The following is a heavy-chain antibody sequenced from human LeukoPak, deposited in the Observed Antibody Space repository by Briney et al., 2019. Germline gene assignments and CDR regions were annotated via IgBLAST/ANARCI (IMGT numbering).Heavy chain of an antibody. J-gene: IGHJ4*02. CDR2: TYNSGSS. CDR1: GGSISSYY. D-gene: IGHD3-10*01. V-gene: IGHV4-59*12. CDR3: AGYYGSGQWDN. Sequence: SETLSLTCTVSGGSISSYYWSWIRQPPEKGLEWIGYTYNSGSSSYSPSFKSRVTISTDTPRNQFFLRLTSVTAADTAVYYCAGYYGSGQWDNWGQGTLVTVSS.